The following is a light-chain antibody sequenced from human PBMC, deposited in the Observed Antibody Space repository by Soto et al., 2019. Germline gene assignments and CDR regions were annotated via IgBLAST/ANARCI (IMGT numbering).Light chain of an antibody. Sequence: EIVLTQSPGTLSLSPGERATLSCRASQSVSSSYLAWYQQKPGQAPRLLIYGASSRATGIPDSFSSSGSGTDFTLTISRLEPDDFAVYYYQQYGISPYAFGRGTKLEIK. CDR2: GAS. J-gene: IGKJ2*01. CDR3: QQYGISPYA. CDR1: QSVSSSY. V-gene: IGKV3-20*01.